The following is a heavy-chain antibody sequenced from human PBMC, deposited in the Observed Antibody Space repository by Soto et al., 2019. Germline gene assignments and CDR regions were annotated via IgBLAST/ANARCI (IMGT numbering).Heavy chain of an antibody. D-gene: IGHD2-21*02. Sequence: VQLVETGGGLTQPGGSLRLSCAASGFIVSSNSMSWVRRAPGKGLEWVSLIHSGGSTYYADSVKGRFTISRDNSKNTLYLQMDNLRAEDTAVYYCASSSFSRTSTDCCPIDYWGQGTLITVSS. CDR3: ASSSFSRTSTDCCPIDY. CDR1: GFIVSSNS. V-gene: IGHV3-53*02. CDR2: IHSGGST. J-gene: IGHJ4*02.